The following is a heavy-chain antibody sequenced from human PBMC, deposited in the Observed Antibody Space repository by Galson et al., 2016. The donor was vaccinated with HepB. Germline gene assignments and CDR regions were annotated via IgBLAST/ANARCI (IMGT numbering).Heavy chain of an antibody. CDR1: GYSFTNYW. J-gene: IGHJ4*02. CDR3: ARHDIVGEAVAIHY. Sequence: QSGAEVKKPGESLKISCKASGYSFTNYWIGWVRQMPGKGLEWMGIIYPAGSDTKYSPSFKGQVTISADKSINTTYLQWSSLQASDTAIYLCARHDIVGEAVAIHYWGQGTLVTVSS. CDR2: IYPAGSDT. V-gene: IGHV5-51*01. D-gene: IGHD2-2*02.